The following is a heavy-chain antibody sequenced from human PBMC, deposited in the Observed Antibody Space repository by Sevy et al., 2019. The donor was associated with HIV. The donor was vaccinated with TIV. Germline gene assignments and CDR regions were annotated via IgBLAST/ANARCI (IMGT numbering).Heavy chain of an antibody. D-gene: IGHD2-2*01. V-gene: IGHV3-7*03. CDR2: IKRDGSEK. CDR1: GFTFSNYW. J-gene: IGHJ6*02. Sequence: GGSLRLSCAGSGFTFSNYWMSWVRQAPGKGLEWVANIKRDGSEKYYVASVKGRFTISRDNAKTLLYLQMNSLRVEDTAVYYWARDCSSASSLWGMDVWGQGTMVTVSS. CDR3: ARDCSSASSLWGMDV.